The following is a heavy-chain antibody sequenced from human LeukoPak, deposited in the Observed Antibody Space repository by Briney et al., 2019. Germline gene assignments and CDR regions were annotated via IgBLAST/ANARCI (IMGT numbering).Heavy chain of an antibody. CDR2: INHSGST. CDR1: GGSFSGYY. Sequence: SETLSLTCAVYGGSFSGYYWSWIRQPPGKGLEWIGEINHSGSTNYNPSLKGRVTISVDTSKNQFSLKLSSVTAADTAVYYCASSPERPQKRLRYFDYWGQGTLVTVSS. J-gene: IGHJ4*02. V-gene: IGHV4-34*01. D-gene: IGHD3-9*01. CDR3: ASSPERPQKRLRYFDY.